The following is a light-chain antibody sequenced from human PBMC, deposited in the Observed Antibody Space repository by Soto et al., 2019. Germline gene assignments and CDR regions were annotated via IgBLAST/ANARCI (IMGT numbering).Light chain of an antibody. CDR1: QDSSNY. CDR2: DES. Sequence: DIQMTQSPSSLSASVGDRVTITCQASQDSSNYLNWYQQKPGKAPNLMIYDESNLETGVPSRFSGSGSGTDFTFTISSLQPEDIATYYCQQYDNLPLTFGGGTKVEIK. V-gene: IGKV1-33*01. CDR3: QQYDNLPLT. J-gene: IGKJ4*01.